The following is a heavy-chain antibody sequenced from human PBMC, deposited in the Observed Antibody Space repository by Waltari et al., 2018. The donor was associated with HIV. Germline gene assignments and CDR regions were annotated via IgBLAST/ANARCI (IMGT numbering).Heavy chain of an antibody. CDR3: ARPDTIAAADPYYFDY. J-gene: IGHJ4*02. D-gene: IGHD6-13*01. CDR1: GYTFISYY. CDR2: INPSGGST. Sequence: QVQLVQSGAEVKKPGASVKVSCKASGYTFISYYMHWVRQAPGQGLEWMGIINPSGGSTSYAQKFQGRVTMTRDTSTSTVYMELTSLRSEDTAVYYCARPDTIAAADPYYFDYWGQGTLVTVSS. V-gene: IGHV1-46*01.